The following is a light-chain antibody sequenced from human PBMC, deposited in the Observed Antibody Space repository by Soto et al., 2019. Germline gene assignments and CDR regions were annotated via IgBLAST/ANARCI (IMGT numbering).Light chain of an antibody. V-gene: IGLV2-14*01. CDR2: DVT. J-gene: IGLJ1*01. Sequence: QSALTQPASVSGSPGQSITISCTGTSSDVGDNNYVSWYQQHPGKAPKLMIYDVTHRPSGISNRFSGSKSGNTASLTISGLQAEDEADYYCSSYTSSSTLYVFGSGNKLTVL. CDR1: SSDVGDNNY. CDR3: SSYTSSSTLYV.